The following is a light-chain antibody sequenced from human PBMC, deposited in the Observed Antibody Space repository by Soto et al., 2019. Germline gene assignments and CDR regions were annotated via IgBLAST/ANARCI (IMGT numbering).Light chain of an antibody. CDR1: NSDVGGYNY. CDR2: DVT. V-gene: IGLV2-14*01. CDR3: SSYVSSTTLYV. J-gene: IGLJ1*01. Sequence: QSALTEPASVSGSPGQSITISCTGTNSDVGGYNYVSWYQQHPGKATKLMIYDVTNRPSGVSNPFSGSKSGNTASLTTSRLHAEDEAGYYCSSYVSSTTLYVFGTWTNLTVL.